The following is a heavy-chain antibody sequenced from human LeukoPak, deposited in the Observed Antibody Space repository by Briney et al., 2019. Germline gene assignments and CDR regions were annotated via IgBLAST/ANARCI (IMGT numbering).Heavy chain of an antibody. D-gene: IGHD7-27*01. J-gene: IGHJ4*02. CDR1: GGSVSSGSYY. Sequence: PSETLSLTCTVSGGSVSSGSYYWSWIRQPPGKGLEWIGYIYYSGSTNYHPSLKSRVTISVDTSKNQFSLKLSSVTAADTAVYYCARDLTGEGYFDYWGQGTLVTVSS. CDR2: IYYSGST. V-gene: IGHV4-61*01. CDR3: ARDLTGEGYFDY.